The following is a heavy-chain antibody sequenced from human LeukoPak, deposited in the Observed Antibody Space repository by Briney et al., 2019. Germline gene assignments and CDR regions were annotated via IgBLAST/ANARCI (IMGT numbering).Heavy chain of an antibody. CDR2: IIPILGIA. CDR1: GGTFSSYA. V-gene: IGHV1-69*04. Sequence: ASVKVSCKASGGTFSSYAISWVRQAPRQGLEWMGRIIPILGIANYAQKFQGRVTITTDESTSTAYMELSSLRSEDTAVYYCARWVQYYDFWSGSTDWGQGTLVTVSS. D-gene: IGHD3-3*01. J-gene: IGHJ4*02. CDR3: ARWVQYYDFWSGSTD.